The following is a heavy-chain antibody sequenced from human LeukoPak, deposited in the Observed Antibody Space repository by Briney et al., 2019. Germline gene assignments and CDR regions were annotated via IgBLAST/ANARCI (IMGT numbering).Heavy chain of an antibody. CDR3: ARGYSTFDY. CDR2: IYNSGSI. J-gene: IGHJ4*02. V-gene: IGHV4-59*01. Sequence: SETLSLTCTVSIDSISSNYWSWIRQPPGKGLEWIGNIYNSGSINYNPSLKSRVTISADTSKNQFSLRLTSVTAADTAVYYCARGYSTFDYWGQGTRVTVSS. CDR1: IDSISSNY. D-gene: IGHD5/OR15-5a*01.